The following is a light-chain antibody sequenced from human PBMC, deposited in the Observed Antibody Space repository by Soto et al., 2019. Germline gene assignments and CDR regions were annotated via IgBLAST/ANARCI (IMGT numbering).Light chain of an antibody. V-gene: IGKV1-5*03. J-gene: IGKJ2*01. CDR2: KAS. CDR1: QSISSW. Sequence: DIQMTQSPSTLSASVGDRVTITCWASQSISSWLAWYQQKPGKAPILLIYKASSLESGVPSRFSGSGSGTEFTLTISSLQPDDFATYYCQQYSSYSRYTFGQGTKLEIK. CDR3: QQYSSYSRYT.